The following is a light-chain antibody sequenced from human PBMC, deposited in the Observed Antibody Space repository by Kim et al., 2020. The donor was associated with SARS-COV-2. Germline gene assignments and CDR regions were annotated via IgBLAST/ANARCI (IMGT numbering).Light chain of an antibody. CDR1: SLRSSY. J-gene: IGLJ2*01. V-gene: IGLV3-19*01. CDR3: NSRDISGNHVV. CDR2: GKN. Sequence: AWEHTDPITSQGDSLRSSYANWYQQKPGQAPVLVIYGKNNRPSGIPDRFSGSSSGNTASLTITGAQAEDEADYYCNSRDISGNHVVFGGGTKLTVL.